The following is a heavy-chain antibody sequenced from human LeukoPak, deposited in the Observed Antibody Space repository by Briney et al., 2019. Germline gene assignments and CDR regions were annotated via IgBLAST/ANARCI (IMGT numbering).Heavy chain of an antibody. Sequence: PSETLSLTCTVSGGSVSSGSYYWSWIRQPPGKGLEWIGYIYYSGSTYYNPSLKSRVTISVDTSKNQFSLKLSSVTAADTAVYYCARAKSIFGDAFDIWGQGTMVTVSS. D-gene: IGHD3-3*01. J-gene: IGHJ3*02. CDR1: GGSVSSGSYY. V-gene: IGHV4-30-4*08. CDR3: ARAKSIFGDAFDI. CDR2: IYYSGST.